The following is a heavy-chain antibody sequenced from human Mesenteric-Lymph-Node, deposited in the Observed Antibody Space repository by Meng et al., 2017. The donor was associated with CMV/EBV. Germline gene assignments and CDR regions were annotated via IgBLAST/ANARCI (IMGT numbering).Heavy chain of an antibody. J-gene: IGHJ4*02. V-gene: IGHV3-23*01. CDR3: ASYEQQPKSGDY. CDR2: ISGGGGSST. CDR1: GFKVSRYA. D-gene: IGHD6-13*01. Sequence: AASGFKVSRYAMNWVGRAPGKGLGWVSTISGGGGSSTYYADSVKGRFTISRDNSKNTLYLQMNSLRTEDTAVYYCASYEQQPKSGDYWGQGTLVTVSS.